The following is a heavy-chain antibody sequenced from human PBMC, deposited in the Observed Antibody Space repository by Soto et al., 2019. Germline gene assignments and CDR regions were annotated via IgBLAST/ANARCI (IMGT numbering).Heavy chain of an antibody. CDR1: GXXXXXXA. CDR2: IIPIFGTA. D-gene: IGHD3-10*01. V-gene: IGHV1-69*13. CDR3: AEGLYGSTVDY. Sequence: SAKGSCKASGXXXXXXAXRXXXPAPGQVLEWMGGIIPIFGTANYAQKFQGRVTITADESTSTAYMEPSSLRSVDSAVYYCAEGLYGSTVDYLGQGTPVT. J-gene: IGHJ4*02.